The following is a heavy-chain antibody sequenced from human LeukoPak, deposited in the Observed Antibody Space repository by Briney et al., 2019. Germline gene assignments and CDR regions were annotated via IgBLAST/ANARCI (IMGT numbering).Heavy chain of an antibody. CDR1: GFTFSNYA. V-gene: IGHV3-23*01. Sequence: PGGYLRLSCAASGFTFSNYAMSWVRQAPGKGLEWVSVISGSGGSTYYADSVEGRFTVSRDNSKNTLYLQMNSLRAEDTAVYYCARYSRSWYVPIFDYWGQGTLVTVSS. CDR3: ARYSRSWYVPIFDY. J-gene: IGHJ4*02. D-gene: IGHD6-13*01. CDR2: ISGSGGST.